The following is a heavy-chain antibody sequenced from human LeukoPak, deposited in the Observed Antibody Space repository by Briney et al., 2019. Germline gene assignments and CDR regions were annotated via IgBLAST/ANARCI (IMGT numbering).Heavy chain of an antibody. CDR1: GFTFSDSD. CDR2: ITTGATYI. CDR3: ARNLNSPRAVAGSGY. Sequence: PGGSLRLSCAASGFTFSDSDMEWVRQAPGKGLEWRSSITTGATYIYYAGSVRGRFTVSRDNAKNSLSLQMNSLTAEDTALYYCARNLNSPRAVAGSGYWGQGTLVTVSS. V-gene: IGHV3-21*01. D-gene: IGHD6-19*01. J-gene: IGHJ4*02.